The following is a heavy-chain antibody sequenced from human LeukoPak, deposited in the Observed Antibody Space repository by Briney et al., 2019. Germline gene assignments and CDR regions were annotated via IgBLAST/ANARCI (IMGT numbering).Heavy chain of an antibody. CDR3: ARDSYDFWSGNSDYYYYYYMDV. V-gene: IGHV4-59*12. CDR2: IYYSGRT. D-gene: IGHD3-3*01. CDR1: GGSISSYY. J-gene: IGHJ6*03. Sequence: SETLSLTCSVSGGSISSYYWSWIRQPPGKGLEWIGYIYYSGRTNYNPSLKSRVTISVDTSKNQFSLQLNSVTPEDTAVYYCARDSYDFWSGNSDYYYYYYMDVWGKGTTVTVSS.